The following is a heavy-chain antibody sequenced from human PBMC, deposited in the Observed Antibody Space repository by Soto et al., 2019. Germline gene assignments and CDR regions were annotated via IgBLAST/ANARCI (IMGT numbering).Heavy chain of an antibody. J-gene: IGHJ6*02. V-gene: IGHV1-69*06. CDR2: IIPIFGTA. D-gene: IGHD3-3*01. CDR1: GGTFSSYA. Sequence: VKVSCKASGGTFSSYAISWVRQAPGQGLEWMGGIIPIFGTANYAQKFQGRVTITADKSTSTAYMELSSLRSEDTAVYYCARGEEITIFGVVIIRGMDVWGQGTTVTVSS. CDR3: ARGEEITIFGVVIIRGMDV.